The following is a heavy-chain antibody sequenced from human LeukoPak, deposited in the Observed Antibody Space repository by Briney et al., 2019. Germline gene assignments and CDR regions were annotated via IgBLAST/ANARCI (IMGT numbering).Heavy chain of an antibody. CDR1: GGSFSGSY. J-gene: IGHJ4*02. D-gene: IGHD5-18*01. CDR3: ASTSNSALGLPYFDH. Sequence: SETLSLTCAVHGGSFSGSYWNWIRQPPGKGLEWIGEINHSGITNYNPSLKSRVTISVDTSKNKFSLKVRSVTAADTAVYYCASTSNSALGLPYFDHWGQGSLVTVSS. CDR2: INHSGIT. V-gene: IGHV4-34*01.